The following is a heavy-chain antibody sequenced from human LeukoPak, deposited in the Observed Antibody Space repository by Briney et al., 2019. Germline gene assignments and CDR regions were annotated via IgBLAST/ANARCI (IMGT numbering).Heavy chain of an antibody. J-gene: IGHJ4*02. CDR2: ISWNSGSI. Sequence: GGSLRLSCAASGCTFDDYAMHWVRQAPGKGLEWVSGISWNSGSIAYADSVKGRFTISRDNAKNSLFLQMNSLRAEDMALYYCAKSAGWEDYYFDYWGQGTLVTVPS. CDR3: AKSAGWEDYYFDY. V-gene: IGHV3-9*03. D-gene: IGHD6-19*01. CDR1: GCTFDDYA.